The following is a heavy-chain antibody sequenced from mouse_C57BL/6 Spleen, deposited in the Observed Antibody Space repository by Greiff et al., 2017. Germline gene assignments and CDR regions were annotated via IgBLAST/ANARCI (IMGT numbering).Heavy chain of an antibody. J-gene: IGHJ3*01. D-gene: IGHD1-1*01. CDR1: GYTFTSYW. Sequence: QVQLQQPGTELVKPGASVKLSCKASGYTFTSYWMHWVKQRPGQGLEWIGNINPSNGGTNYNDKFKSKATLTVDKSSSTAYMQLSSLTSEDSAVYYCAREGGSSRAWFAYWGQGTLVTVSA. CDR2: INPSNGGT. V-gene: IGHV1-53*01. CDR3: AREGGSSRAWFAY.